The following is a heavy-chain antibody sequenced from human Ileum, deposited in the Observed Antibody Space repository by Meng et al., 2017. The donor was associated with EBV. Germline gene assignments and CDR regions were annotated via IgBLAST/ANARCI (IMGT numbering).Heavy chain of an antibody. CDR1: DRSTICSHW. Sequence: VRLQESGHGLENSSGILASCLAVSDRSTICSHWWSWVRQAPGKGLECIGDIFHSGSTNYNPSLKSRVTVSVDKSKNQFSLNLNSVTAAATALYYCAAHIGNNYVPYDYWGQGTLVTVSS. J-gene: IGHJ4*02. CDR3: AAHIGNNYVPYDY. D-gene: IGHD5-18*01. V-gene: IGHV4-4*02. CDR2: IFHSGST.